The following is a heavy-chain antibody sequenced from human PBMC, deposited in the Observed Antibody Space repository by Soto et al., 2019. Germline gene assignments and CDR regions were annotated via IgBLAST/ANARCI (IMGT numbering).Heavy chain of an antibody. Sequence: QVQLQESGPGLVKPSQTLSLTCTVSGGSISSGDYYWGWILQPPGKGLEWIGYIYYSGSTYYNPSLKSRVTISVDTSKNQFSLKLSSVTAADTAVYYCARDSSSSSYYYGMDVWGQGTTVTVSS. V-gene: IGHV4-30-4*01. J-gene: IGHJ6*02. CDR1: GGSISSGDYY. CDR3: ARDSSSSSYYYGMDV. CDR2: IYYSGST. D-gene: IGHD6-13*01.